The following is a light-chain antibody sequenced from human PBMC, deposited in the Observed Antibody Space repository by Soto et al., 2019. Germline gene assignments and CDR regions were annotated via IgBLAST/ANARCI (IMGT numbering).Light chain of an antibody. CDR1: QSLLHINGYNY. Sequence: DVVMTQSPLSLPVTPGEPASISCRSSQSLLHINGYNYLDWYLQKPGQSPQLLIFLGSDRASGVPDRFSGSGSATDFTLNISRVEAEDVGVYYCMQTLHTPLTFGGGTKVEIK. V-gene: IGKV2-28*01. CDR2: LGS. CDR3: MQTLHTPLT. J-gene: IGKJ4*01.